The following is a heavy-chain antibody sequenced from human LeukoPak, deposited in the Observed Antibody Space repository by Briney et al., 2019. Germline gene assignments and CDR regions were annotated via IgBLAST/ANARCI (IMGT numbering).Heavy chain of an antibody. CDR3: ARALSVVSPLGSNWFDP. D-gene: IGHD2/OR15-2a*01. Sequence: SETLSLTCTVSGGSISSGGYYWSWIRQHPGKGLEWIGYIYYSGSTYYNPSLKSRVTISVDTSKNQFSLKLSSVTAADTAVYYCARALSVVSPLGSNWFDPWGQGTLVTVSS. CDR1: GGSISSGGYY. V-gene: IGHV4-31*03. J-gene: IGHJ5*02. CDR2: IYYSGST.